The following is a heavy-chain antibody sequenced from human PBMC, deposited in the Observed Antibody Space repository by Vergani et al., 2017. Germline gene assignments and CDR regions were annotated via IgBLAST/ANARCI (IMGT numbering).Heavy chain of an antibody. V-gene: IGHV3-21*01. Sequence: EVQLVESRGVLVQPGGSLRLSCAASGFTVSSNEMSWVRQAPGKGLEWVSSISGNNDDVYYADSVKGRFTISRDNAKNSLYLDMSSLRAEDTAVYYCVRDVRVSRTWGQGTLVAVSS. J-gene: IGHJ3*01. CDR2: ISGNNDDV. CDR3: VRDVRVSRT. CDR1: GFTVSSNE.